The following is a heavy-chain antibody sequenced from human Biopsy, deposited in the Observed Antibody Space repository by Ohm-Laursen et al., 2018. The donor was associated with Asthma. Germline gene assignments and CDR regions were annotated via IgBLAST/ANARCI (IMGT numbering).Heavy chain of an antibody. CDR3: VRGSSSWHHGPFHYYYGLDV. V-gene: IGHV4-39*01. CDR2: THHSGDT. Sequence: SETLSLTCTVSGASITSSAYYWGWIRQPPGKGLEWLGDTHHSGDTHYNPSLKSRVTISVDTSKNQFSLILSSVTAADTAVYYCVRGSSSWHHGPFHYYYGLDVWGQGTTATVSS. J-gene: IGHJ6*02. D-gene: IGHD6-13*01. CDR1: GASITSSAYY.